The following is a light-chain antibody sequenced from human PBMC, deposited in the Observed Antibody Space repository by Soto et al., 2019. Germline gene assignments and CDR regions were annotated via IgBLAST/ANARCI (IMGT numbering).Light chain of an antibody. V-gene: IGKV3-11*01. Sequence: IVLTQSPATLSLSPGERATLSCRASQSVSSYLAWYQQKPGQAPRLLIYDASNRATGIPARFSGSGSGTDFILTISSLEVEDFAVYYCQQRSNWPTFGQGTKLEIK. CDR2: DAS. CDR1: QSVSSY. J-gene: IGKJ2*01. CDR3: QQRSNWPT.